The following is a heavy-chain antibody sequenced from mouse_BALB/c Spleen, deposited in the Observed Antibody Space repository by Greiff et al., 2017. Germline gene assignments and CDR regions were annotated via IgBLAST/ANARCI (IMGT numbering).Heavy chain of an antibody. J-gene: IGHJ2*01. Sequence: EVQLMESGPGLVKPSQSLSLTCSVTGYSITSGYYWNWIRQFPGNKLEWMGYISYDGSNNYNPSLKNRISITRDTSKNQFFLKLNSVTTEDTATYYCAREDYGYFDYWGQGTTLTVSS. CDR2: ISYDGSN. V-gene: IGHV3-6*02. CDR3: AREDYGYFDY. CDR1: GYSITSGYY. D-gene: IGHD1-1*01.